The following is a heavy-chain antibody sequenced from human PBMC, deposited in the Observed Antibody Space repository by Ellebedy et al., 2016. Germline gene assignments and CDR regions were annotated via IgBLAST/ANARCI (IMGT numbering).Heavy chain of an antibody. Sequence: ASVKVSCKASGGTFSSYAINWVRQAPGQGLEWTGGIIPIFGIANYAQKFQGRVTITADESTSTAYMELSSLRSEDTAVYYCARAPRGSSSNWFGYWGQGTLVTVSS. J-gene: IGHJ4*02. CDR1: GGTFSSYA. CDR3: ARAPRGSSSNWFGY. D-gene: IGHD6-13*01. V-gene: IGHV1-69*13. CDR2: IIPIFGIA.